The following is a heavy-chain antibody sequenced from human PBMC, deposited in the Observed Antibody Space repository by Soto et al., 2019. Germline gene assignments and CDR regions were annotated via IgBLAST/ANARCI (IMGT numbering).Heavy chain of an antibody. CDR2: ISYDGINK. J-gene: IGHJ6*02. V-gene: IGHV3-30*18. D-gene: IGHD3-22*01. CDR3: AKDPIPVGYSADYYYGMDV. CDR1: VFTFSSYG. Sequence: GPLRLSCAASVFTFSSYGMHWVRQAPGKGLEWVAVISYDGINKYYADSVKGRFTISRDNSKNTLYLQMNSLRAEDTAVYYCAKDPIPVGYSADYYYGMDVWGQGTTVTV.